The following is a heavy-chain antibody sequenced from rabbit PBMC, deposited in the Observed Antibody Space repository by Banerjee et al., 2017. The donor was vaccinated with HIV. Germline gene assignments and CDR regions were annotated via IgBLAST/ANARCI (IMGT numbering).Heavy chain of an antibody. V-gene: IGHV1S40*01. CDR2: IYAGSSGST. CDR1: GFSFSSSYY. D-gene: IGHD4-2*01. CDR3: ARGGDYAGYAGYNL. J-gene: IGHJ4*01. Sequence: QSLEESGGDLVKPGASLTLTCTASGFSFSSSYYMCWVRQAPGKGLEWIACIYAGSSGSTYYASWAKGRFTISKTSSTTVTLQMTSLTAADTATYFCARGGDYAGYAGYNLWGQGTLVTVS.